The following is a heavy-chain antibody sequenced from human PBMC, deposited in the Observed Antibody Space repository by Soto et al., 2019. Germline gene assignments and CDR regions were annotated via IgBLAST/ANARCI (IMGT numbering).Heavy chain of an antibody. CDR1: GGSISSGGYY. D-gene: IGHD2-15*01. CDR3: ARGVVVVVAATDDAFDI. Sequence: SETLSLTCTVSGGSISSGGYYWSWIRQHPGKGLEWIGYIYYSGSTYYNPSLKSRVTISVDTSKNQFSLKLSSVTAADTAVYYRARGVVVVVAATDDAFDIWGQGTMVTVSS. CDR2: IYYSGST. J-gene: IGHJ3*02. V-gene: IGHV4-31*03.